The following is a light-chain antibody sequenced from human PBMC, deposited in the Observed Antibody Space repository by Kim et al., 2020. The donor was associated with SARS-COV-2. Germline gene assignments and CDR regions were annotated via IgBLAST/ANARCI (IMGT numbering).Light chain of an antibody. J-gene: IGLJ3*02. V-gene: IGLV2-14*01. CDR3: SSYAGSSTWV. Sequence: QSALTQPASVSGFPGQSITISCTGTRSDVGTYNYVSWYQQHPGEAPKLIIYHVTKRPSGVSDRFSGSKSGTTASLTISELQTDDEADYYCSSYAGSSTWVFGGGTKLTVL. CDR1: RSDVGTYNY. CDR2: HVT.